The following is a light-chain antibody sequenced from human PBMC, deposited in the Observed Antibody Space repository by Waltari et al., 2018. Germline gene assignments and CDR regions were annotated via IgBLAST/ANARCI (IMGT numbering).Light chain of an antibody. V-gene: IGLV8-61*01. Sequence: QTVVTQEPSFSVSPGGTVTLTCGLTSASVSTTYYPSWYQQTPGQAPPPLIYNTNPRSSGVPDRFSGSILGNKAALTITGAQAEDESDYYCVLYMGSASWVFGGGTQLTVL. CDR2: NTN. CDR3: VLYMGSASWV. J-gene: IGLJ3*02. CDR1: SASVSTTYY.